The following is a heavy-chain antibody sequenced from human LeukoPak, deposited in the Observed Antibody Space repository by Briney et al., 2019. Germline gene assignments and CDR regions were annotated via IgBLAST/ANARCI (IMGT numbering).Heavy chain of an antibody. D-gene: IGHD3-10*01. J-gene: IGHJ4*02. Sequence: GSLRLSCAASGFTFSSYAMSWVRQPPGKGLEWIGEIYHSGSTNYNPSLKSRVTISVDKSKNQFSLKLSSVTAADTAVYYCARDRRSEGGVRASFDYWGQGTLVTVSS. CDR3: ARDRRSEGGVRASFDY. V-gene: IGHV4-4*02. CDR1: GFTFSSYAM. CDR2: IYHSGST.